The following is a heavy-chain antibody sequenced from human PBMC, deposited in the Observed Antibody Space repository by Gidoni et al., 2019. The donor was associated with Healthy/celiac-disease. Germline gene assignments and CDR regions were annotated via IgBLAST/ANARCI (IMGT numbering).Heavy chain of an antibody. J-gene: IGHJ3*02. V-gene: IGHV3-23*01. CDR1: GFTFSSYA. CDR2: ISGSGGST. Sequence: EVQLLESGGGLVQPGGSLRLSCAASGFTFSSYAMRWVRQAPGKGLGWVSAISGSGGSTYYADSVKGRFTISRDNSKNTLYLQMNSLRAEDTAVYYCAKGPPGCSSTSCYADAFDIWGQGTMVTVSS. CDR3: AKGPPGCSSTSCYADAFDI. D-gene: IGHD2-2*01.